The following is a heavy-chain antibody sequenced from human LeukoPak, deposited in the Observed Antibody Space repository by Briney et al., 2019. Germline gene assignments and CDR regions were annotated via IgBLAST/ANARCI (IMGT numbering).Heavy chain of an antibody. CDR1: GGSFSGYY. CDR2: INHSGST. CDR3: ATRAGYSDFDY. D-gene: IGHD5-18*01. V-gene: IGHV4-34*01. J-gene: IGHJ4*02. Sequence: PSEILSLTCAVYGGSFSGYYWSWIRQPPGKGLEWIGEINHSGSTNYNPSLKSRVTISVDTSKNQFSLKLSSVTAADTAVYYCATRAGYSDFDYWGQGTLVTVSS.